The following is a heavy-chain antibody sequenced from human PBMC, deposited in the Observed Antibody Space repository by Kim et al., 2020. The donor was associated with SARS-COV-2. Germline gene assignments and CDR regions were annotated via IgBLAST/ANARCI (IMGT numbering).Heavy chain of an antibody. J-gene: IGHJ3*02. Sequence: GGSLRLSCAASGFTFSSYSMNWVRQAPGKGLEWVSSISSSSSYIYYADSVKGRFTISRDNAKNSLYLQMNSLRAEDTAVYYCARDGQTRVGATSAFDIWGEGKIGTVSS. CDR3: ARDGQTRVGATSAFDI. D-gene: IGHD1-26*01. CDR2: ISSSSSYI. V-gene: IGHV3-21*01. CDR1: GFTFSSYS.